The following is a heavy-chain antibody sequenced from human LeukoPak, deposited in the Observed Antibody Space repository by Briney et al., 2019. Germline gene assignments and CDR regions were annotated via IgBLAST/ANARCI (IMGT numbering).Heavy chain of an antibody. Sequence: ASVKVSCKASGYTFTGYYMHWVRQAPGQGLEWMGWINPNSGGTNYAQKFQGRVTMTRDTSISTAYMELSRLRSDDTAVYYCARDRNHVRGNYYYYMDVWGKGTTVTVSS. CDR3: ARDRNHVRGNYYYYMDV. V-gene: IGHV1-2*02. J-gene: IGHJ6*03. CDR1: GYTFTGYY. D-gene: IGHD3-10*01. CDR2: INPNSGGT.